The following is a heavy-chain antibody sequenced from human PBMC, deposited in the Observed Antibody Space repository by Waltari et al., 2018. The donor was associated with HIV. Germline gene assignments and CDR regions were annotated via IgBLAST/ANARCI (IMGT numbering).Heavy chain of an antibody. CDR1: GGSISSGSYY. CDR2: IYTSGST. V-gene: IGHV4-61*02. D-gene: IGHD3-22*01. Sequence: QVQLQESGPGLVKPSQTLSLTCTVSGGSISSGSYYWSWIRQPAGKGLEWIGRIYTSGSTNYNPAHKSRVTISVDTSKNQFSLKLSSVTAADTAVYYCARGGYYYDSSGYPFTHWGQGTLVTVSS. CDR3: ARGGYYYDSSGYPFTH. J-gene: IGHJ4*02.